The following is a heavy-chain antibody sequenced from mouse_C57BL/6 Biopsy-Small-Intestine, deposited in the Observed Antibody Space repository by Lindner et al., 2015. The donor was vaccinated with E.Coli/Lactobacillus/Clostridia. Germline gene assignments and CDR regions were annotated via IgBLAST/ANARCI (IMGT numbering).Heavy chain of an antibody. J-gene: IGHJ4*01. CDR1: GYAFSSHW. D-gene: IGHD1-1*01. CDR2: IYSGDGDT. Sequence: VQLQESGAELVKPGASVKIACKISGYAFSSHWMNWVKQRPGKGLEWIGQIYSGDGDTNYNGKFKGKATLTADKSSSTAYMQLSGLTSEDSAVYFCARGDYGSSLYAMDYWGQGTSVTVSS. CDR3: ARGDYGSSLYAMDY. V-gene: IGHV1-80*01.